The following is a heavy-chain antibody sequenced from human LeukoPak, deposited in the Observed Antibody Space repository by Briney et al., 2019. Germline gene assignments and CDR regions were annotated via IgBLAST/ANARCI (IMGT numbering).Heavy chain of an antibody. CDR2: IYYSGGT. CDR3: ARHGPESYDFWSGYYAPGYYYYYGTDV. CDR1: GDSISSSSYY. Sequence: PSETLSLTCAVSGDSISSSSYYWGWIRQPPGKGLEWIGRIYYSGGTYYNPSLKSRVTISVDTSKNQFSLKLSSVTAADTAVYYCARHGPESYDFWSGYYAPGYYYYYGTDVWGQGTTVTVSS. D-gene: IGHD3-3*01. J-gene: IGHJ6*02. V-gene: IGHV4-39*01.